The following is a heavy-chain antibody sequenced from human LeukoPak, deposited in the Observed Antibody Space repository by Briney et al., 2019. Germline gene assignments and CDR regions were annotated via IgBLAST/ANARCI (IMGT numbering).Heavy chain of an antibody. CDR1: GFTFSTYW. Sequence: PGGSLRLSCAASGFTFSTYWMHWVRQAPGKGLVWVSGINSDGRNTNYADSVKGRFTISRDNAKNTLYLQMNSLRAEDTAVYYCVKLSIIGVDYWGQGALATVSS. J-gene: IGHJ4*02. CDR2: INSDGRNT. CDR3: VKLSIIGVDY. V-gene: IGHV3-74*01. D-gene: IGHD2/OR15-2a*01.